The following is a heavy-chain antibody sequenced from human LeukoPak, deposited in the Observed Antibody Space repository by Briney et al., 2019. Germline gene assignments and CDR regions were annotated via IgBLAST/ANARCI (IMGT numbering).Heavy chain of an antibody. J-gene: IGHJ4*02. Sequence: SETLSLTCTVSGDSISSISHYWAWIRQPPGKGLEWIGSIFYGGNIYYNPSLKSRVTISIDTSRNQFSLKLSSVTAADTAVYYCASPSHCTSDSCQKYFDYWGQGTLATVSS. V-gene: IGHV4-39*01. CDR3: ASPSHCTSDSCQKYFDY. CDR1: GDSISSISHY. D-gene: IGHD2-2*01. CDR2: IFYGGNI.